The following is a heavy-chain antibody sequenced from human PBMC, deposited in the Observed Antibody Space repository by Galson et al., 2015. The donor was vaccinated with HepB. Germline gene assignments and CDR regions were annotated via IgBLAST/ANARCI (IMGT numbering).Heavy chain of an antibody. CDR3: ARVECNWNYGWFDP. CDR1: GGTFSSYA. CDR2: IIPILGIA. V-gene: IGHV1-69*04. D-gene: IGHD1-7*01. J-gene: IGHJ5*02. Sequence: SVKVSCKASGGTFSSYAISWVRQAPGQGLEWMGRIIPILGIANYAQKFQGRVTITADKSTSTAYMELSSLRSEDTAVYYCARVECNWNYGWFDPWGQGTLVTVSS.